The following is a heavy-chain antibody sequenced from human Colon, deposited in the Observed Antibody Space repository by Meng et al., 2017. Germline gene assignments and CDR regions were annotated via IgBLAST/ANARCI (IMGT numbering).Heavy chain of an antibody. V-gene: IGHV3-7*01. CDR3: ARLGYSSGWYTSYYYYGMDV. D-gene: IGHD6-19*01. J-gene: IGHJ6*02. Sequence: GGSLRLPCAASGFTFSSYWMSWVRQAPGKGLEWVANIKQDGSEKYYVDSVKGRFTISRDNAKNSLYRQMYSLRAEDTAVYYCARLGYSSGWYTSYYYYGMDVWGQGTTVTVSS. CDR1: GFTFSSYW. CDR2: IKQDGSEK.